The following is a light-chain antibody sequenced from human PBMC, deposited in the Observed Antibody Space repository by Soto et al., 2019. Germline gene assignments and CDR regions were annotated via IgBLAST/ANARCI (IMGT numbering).Light chain of an antibody. J-gene: IGKJ2*01. Sequence: AIQMTQSPSSLSASVGDRVTITCRASQGIKHDLGWYQQKPGKAPHLLISGTSTLQSGVPSRFSGSGSGTDFTLTITSLQPEDFAAYFCLQDYSYPFTFGQGTKLEMK. CDR1: QGIKHD. CDR2: GTS. V-gene: IGKV1-6*01. CDR3: LQDYSYPFT.